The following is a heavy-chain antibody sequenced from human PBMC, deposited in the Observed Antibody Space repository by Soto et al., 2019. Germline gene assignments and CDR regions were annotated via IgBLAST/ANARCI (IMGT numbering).Heavy chain of an antibody. D-gene: IGHD3-22*01. Sequence: SETLSLTCTVSGGSISNYYWSWIRQPPGKGLEWIGYISYSGSTNYNPSLKSRVTISVDTSKNHFSLKLSSVTAADTAVYYCARYYYDSSAYIDFWGQGTLVTVS. J-gene: IGHJ4*02. CDR3: ARYYYDSSAYIDF. V-gene: IGHV4-59*08. CDR1: GGSISNYY. CDR2: ISYSGST.